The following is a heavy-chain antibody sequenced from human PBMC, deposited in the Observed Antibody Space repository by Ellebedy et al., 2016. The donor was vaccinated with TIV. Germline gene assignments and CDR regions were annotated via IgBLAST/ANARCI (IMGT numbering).Heavy chain of an antibody. Sequence: SETLSLXCAISGDSVSSNSAAWNWIRQSPSRGLEWLGRTYYRSKWYNDYAVSVKSRITINPDTSKNQFSLQLNSVTPEDTAVYYCAREGIAVALVDYYYGMDVWGQGTTVTVSS. CDR2: TYYRSKWYN. D-gene: IGHD6-19*01. V-gene: IGHV6-1*01. CDR3: AREGIAVALVDYYYGMDV. CDR1: GDSVSSNSAA. J-gene: IGHJ6*02.